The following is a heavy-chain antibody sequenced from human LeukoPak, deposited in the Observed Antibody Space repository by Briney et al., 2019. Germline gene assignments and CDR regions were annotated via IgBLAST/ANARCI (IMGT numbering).Heavy chain of an antibody. J-gene: IGHJ6*02. CDR1: GGSISSGGYY. Sequence: PSETLSLTCTVSGGSISSGGYYWSWIRQHPGKGLEWIGYIYYSGSTYYNPSLKSRVTISVDTSKNQFSLKLSSVTAADTAVYYCARAGYSYGYVHNYYYYYGMDVWGQGTTVTVSS. D-gene: IGHD5-18*01. CDR3: ARAGYSYGYVHNYYYYYGMDV. CDR2: IYYSGST. V-gene: IGHV4-31*03.